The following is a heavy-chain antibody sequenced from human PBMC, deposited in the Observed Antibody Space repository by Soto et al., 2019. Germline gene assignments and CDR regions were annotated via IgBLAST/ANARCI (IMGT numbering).Heavy chain of an antibody. V-gene: IGHV5-10-1*01. Sequence: PGESLKSSGKGSGYSFTIYCISWVRQMPGKGLEWMGRIDPSDSYTNYSPSFQGHVTISADKSISTAYLQWSSLKASDTAMYYCARLPHYYYDSSGYYPPFDYWGQGTLVTVSS. D-gene: IGHD3-22*01. CDR1: GYSFTIYC. CDR3: ARLPHYYYDSSGYYPPFDY. J-gene: IGHJ4*02. CDR2: IDPSDSYT.